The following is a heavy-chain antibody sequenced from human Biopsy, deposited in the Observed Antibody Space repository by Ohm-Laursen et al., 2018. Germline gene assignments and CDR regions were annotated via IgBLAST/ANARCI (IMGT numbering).Heavy chain of an antibody. J-gene: IGHJ6*02. CDR3: ARDGGVSNVGLDV. V-gene: IGHV3-43*01. CDR2: ISWDGSRT. CDR1: GFTFADYT. D-gene: IGHD3-16*01. Sequence: GSLRLSCTASGFTFADYTMHWVRHIQGKGQERVSLISWDGSRTYYADSVRGRFTISRDNAKNCLYLQMNSLRTQDTALYYCARDGGVSNVGLDVWGQGTTATVSS.